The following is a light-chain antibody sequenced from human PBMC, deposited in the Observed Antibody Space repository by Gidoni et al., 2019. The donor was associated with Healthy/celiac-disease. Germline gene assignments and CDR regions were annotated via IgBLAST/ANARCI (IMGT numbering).Light chain of an antibody. J-gene: IGKJ4*01. CDR3: QQNYSTPRT. CDR2: AAS. Sequence: DIQMTQSPSSLSASVGDRVTITCRVSQSISSYLNWYQQKPGKAPKLLSYAASSLQSGVPSRFSGSGSGTDFTLTISSLQPEDFATYYCQQNYSTPRTFGGGTKVEIK. CDR1: QSISSY. V-gene: IGKV1-39*01.